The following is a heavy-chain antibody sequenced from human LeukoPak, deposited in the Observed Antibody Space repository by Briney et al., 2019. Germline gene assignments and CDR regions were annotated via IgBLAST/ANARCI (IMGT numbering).Heavy chain of an antibody. D-gene: IGHD2-2*01. CDR2: INPNSGGT. CDR1: GYTFTGYY. Sequence: ASVKVSCKASGYTFTGYYMHWVQQAPGQGLEWMGWINPNSGGTNYAQKFQGRVTMTRDTSISTAYMELSRLRSDDTAVYYCARDLSYCSSTSCSGNAFDIWGQGTMVTVSS. J-gene: IGHJ3*02. V-gene: IGHV1-2*02. CDR3: ARDLSYCSSTSCSGNAFDI.